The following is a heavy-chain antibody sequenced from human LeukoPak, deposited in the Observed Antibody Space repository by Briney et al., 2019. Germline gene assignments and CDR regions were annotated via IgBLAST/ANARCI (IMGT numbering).Heavy chain of an antibody. CDR1: DGSINSYY. J-gene: IGHJ4*02. CDR3: ARDEGIAVAGLYYFDY. Sequence: SETLSLTCSVSDGSINSYYWNWIRQPPGKGLEWIGYIYYSGSTDYNPSLKSRVTISVDTSKNQFSLKLSSVTAADTAVYYCARDEGIAVAGLYYFDYWGQGILVTVSS. V-gene: IGHV4-59*01. D-gene: IGHD6-19*01. CDR2: IYYSGST.